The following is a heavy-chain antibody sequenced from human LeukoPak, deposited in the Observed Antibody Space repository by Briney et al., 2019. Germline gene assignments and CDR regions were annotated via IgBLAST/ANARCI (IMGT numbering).Heavy chain of an antibody. CDR1: GYTFTRYY. CDR2: INPSGGSI. V-gene: IGHV1-46*01. J-gene: IGHJ4*02. D-gene: IGHD1-26*01. Sequence: GASVKVSCRASGYTFTRYYMHWGRQAPGQGLEWMGIINPSGGSISYAQKFQGRVSMTRDTSTSTVYMELNSLRSDDTAVYYCARAPEGATPWADYWGQGTLVIVSS. CDR3: ARAPEGATPWADY.